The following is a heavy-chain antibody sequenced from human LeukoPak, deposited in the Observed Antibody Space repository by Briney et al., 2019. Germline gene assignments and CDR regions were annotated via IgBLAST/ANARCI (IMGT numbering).Heavy chain of an antibody. CDR3: ARDLDIVATIGY. D-gene: IGHD5-12*01. Sequence: PGRSLRLSCATSRFTFSSYGMHWVRQAPGKGLDWVAVIWYDGSNKYYADSVKGRFTISRDNSKNTLYLQMNSLRAEDTAVYYCARDLDIVATIGYWGQGALVTVSS. J-gene: IGHJ4*02. CDR1: RFTFSSYG. CDR2: IWYDGSNK. V-gene: IGHV3-33*01.